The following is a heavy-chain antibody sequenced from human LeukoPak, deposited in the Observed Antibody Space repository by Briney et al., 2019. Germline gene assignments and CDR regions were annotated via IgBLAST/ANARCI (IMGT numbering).Heavy chain of an antibody. CDR3: ARGSTVRDYYYYYMDV. D-gene: IGHD2-8*02. Sequence: GGSLRLSCAASGFTFSSYAMSWVRQAPGKGLEWVSAISGSGGSTYYADSVKGRFTISRDNSKNTLYLQMNSLRAEDTAVYFCARGSTVRDYYYYYMDVWGKGTTVTISS. CDR1: GFTFSSYA. J-gene: IGHJ6*03. CDR2: ISGSGGST. V-gene: IGHV3-23*01.